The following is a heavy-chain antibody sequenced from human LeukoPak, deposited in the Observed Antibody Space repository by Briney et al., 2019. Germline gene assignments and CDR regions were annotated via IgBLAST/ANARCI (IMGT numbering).Heavy chain of an antibody. J-gene: IGHJ4*02. CDR3: ASGYDSSGYYYRY. CDR1: GYTFTGYY. D-gene: IGHD3-22*01. Sequence: GASVKVSCKTSGYTFTGYYMYWVRQAPEQGLEWMGWINPSSGATNYAQKFQGRVSMTRDTSISTVYMELNRLRSDDTAVYYCASGYDSSGYYYRYWGQGTLVIVSS. V-gene: IGHV1-2*02. CDR2: INPSSGAT.